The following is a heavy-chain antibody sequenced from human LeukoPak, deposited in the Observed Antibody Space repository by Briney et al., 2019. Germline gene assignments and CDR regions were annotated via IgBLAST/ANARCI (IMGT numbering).Heavy chain of an antibody. D-gene: IGHD3-10*01. J-gene: IGHJ4*02. CDR1: GFTFSSYA. V-gene: IGHV3-53*01. CDR3: AISSGDY. CDR2: IYSGGST. Sequence: GSLRLSCAASGFTFSSYAMHWVRQAPGKGLEWVSVIYSGGSTYYADSVKGRFTISRDNSKNTLYLQMNSLRAEDTAVYYCAISSGDYWGQGTLVTVSS.